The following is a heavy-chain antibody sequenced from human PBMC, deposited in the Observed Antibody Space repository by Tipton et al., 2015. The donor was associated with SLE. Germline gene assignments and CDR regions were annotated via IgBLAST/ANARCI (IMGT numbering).Heavy chain of an antibody. J-gene: IGHJ6*03. V-gene: IGHV4-61*10. CDR1: GASITSGNNY. CDR2: VHYSGST. CDR3: ARVTHIYYSYYMDV. Sequence: TLSLTCTVSGASITSGNNYWNWIRHPAGKGLEWIGYVHYSGSTNSNPSLKSRVTMSVDTSKNQFSLKLGSVTAADTAVYYCARVTHIYYSYYMDVWGKGTTVTVSS.